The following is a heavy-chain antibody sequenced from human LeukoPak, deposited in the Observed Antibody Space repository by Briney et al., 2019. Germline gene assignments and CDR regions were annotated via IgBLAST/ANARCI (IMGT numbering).Heavy chain of an antibody. CDR1: GYSISSGYY. J-gene: IGHJ4*02. CDR2: SIIVGAP. V-gene: IGHV4-38-2*02. Sequence: SETLSLTCTVSGYSISSGYYWGWIRQPQGRGWSGLGVSIIVGAPTTTRPSRVESPYQSKNQFSLKLSSVTAADTAVYYCARVAAVREYYDSSGSFDYWGQGTLVTVSS. D-gene: IGHD3-22*01. CDR3: ARVAAVREYYDSSGSFDY.